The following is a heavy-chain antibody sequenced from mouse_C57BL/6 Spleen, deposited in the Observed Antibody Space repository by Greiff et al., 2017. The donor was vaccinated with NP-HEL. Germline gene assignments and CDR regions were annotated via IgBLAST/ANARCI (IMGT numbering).Heavy chain of an antibody. Sequence: EVKLQESGPELVKPGASVKIPCKASGYTFTDYNMDWVKQSHGKSLEWIGDINPNNGGTIYNQKFKGKATLTVDKSSSTAYMELRSLTSEDTAVYYCARRNGYYVDYYAMDYWGQGTSVTVSS. CDR1: GYTFTDYN. V-gene: IGHV1-18*01. CDR2: INPNNGGT. D-gene: IGHD2-3*01. J-gene: IGHJ4*01. CDR3: ARRNGYYVDYYAMDY.